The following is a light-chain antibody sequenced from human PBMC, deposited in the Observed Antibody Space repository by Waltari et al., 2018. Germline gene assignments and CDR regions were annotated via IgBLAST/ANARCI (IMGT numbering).Light chain of an antibody. CDR2: KAS. Sequence: DIQMTQSPSTLSASVGDRVTITCRARQSISRWWAGYQQKPGKAPNLLIYKASNLETGVPSRFSGSESGTEFTLTISSLQPDDFATYYCQQYNSYPYTFGQGTKLEIK. J-gene: IGKJ2*01. V-gene: IGKV1-5*03. CDR1: QSISRW. CDR3: QQYNSYPYT.